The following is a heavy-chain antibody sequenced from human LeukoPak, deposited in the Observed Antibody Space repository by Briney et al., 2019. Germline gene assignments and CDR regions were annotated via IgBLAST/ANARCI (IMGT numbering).Heavy chain of an antibody. J-gene: IGHJ4*02. V-gene: IGHV3-66*01. Sequence: GGSLRLSCAASGFTVSSNYMSWVRQAPGKGLEWVSVIYSGGSTYYADSVKGRFIISRDNSKNTLYLQMNSLRAEDTAVYYCAATRAYSYLYFDYWGQGTLVTVSS. CDR1: GFTVSSNY. D-gene: IGHD5-18*01. CDR3: AATRAYSYLYFDY. CDR2: IYSGGST.